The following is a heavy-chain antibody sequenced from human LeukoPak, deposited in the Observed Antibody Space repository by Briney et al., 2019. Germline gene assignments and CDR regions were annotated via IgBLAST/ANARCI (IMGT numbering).Heavy chain of an antibody. D-gene: IGHD5-12*01. CDR2: INAGNGNT. J-gene: IGHJ5*02. V-gene: IGHV1-3*01. CDR3: ARADGGYHS. CDR1: GCTFTNYA. Sequence: ASVTVSCKASGCTFTNYAMHWVRQAPGQRLEWMGWINAGNGNTKYSQKFQGRVAITRDTSASTAYMELSSLRSEDTAVYYCARADGGYHSWGQGTLVTVSS.